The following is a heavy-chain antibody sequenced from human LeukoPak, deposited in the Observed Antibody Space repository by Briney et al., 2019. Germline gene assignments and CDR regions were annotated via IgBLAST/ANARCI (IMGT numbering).Heavy chain of an antibody. CDR3: ARGPAFDVGSGSHDAFDI. D-gene: IGHD3-10*01. J-gene: IGHJ3*02. CDR1: GFTFSSFG. CDR2: IRSDGSNT. V-gene: IGHV3-30*02. Sequence: GGSLRLSCAASGFTFSSFGIHWVRQAPGKGLEWLAFIRSDGSNTYYADSVKGWFTISRDNSKNTLYLQMNSLRPEDTAVYYCARGPAFDVGSGSHDAFDIWGQGTMVTVSS.